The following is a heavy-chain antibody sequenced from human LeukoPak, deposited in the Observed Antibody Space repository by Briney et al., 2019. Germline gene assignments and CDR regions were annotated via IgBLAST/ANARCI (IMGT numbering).Heavy chain of an antibody. Sequence: SGTLSLTCTVSGGSISSYYWSWIRQPPGKGLEWIGYIYYSGSTNYNPSLKSRVTISVDTSKNQFSLKLSSVTAADTAVYYCARAAGVDYDSSGYHDYWGQGTLVTVSS. CDR2: IYYSGST. D-gene: IGHD3-22*01. J-gene: IGHJ4*02. V-gene: IGHV4-59*01. CDR3: ARAAGVDYDSSGYHDY. CDR1: GGSISSYY.